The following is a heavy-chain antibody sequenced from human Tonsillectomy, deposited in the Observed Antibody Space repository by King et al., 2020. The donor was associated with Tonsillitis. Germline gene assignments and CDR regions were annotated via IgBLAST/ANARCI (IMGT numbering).Heavy chain of an antibody. J-gene: IGHJ4*02. CDR3: AKDLSTGAVDS. V-gene: IGHV1-2*02. CDR2: IHPKSGDT. D-gene: IGHD7-27*01. CDR1: GYTFTGYY. Sequence: QLVQSGSEVKKPGASLKVSCKASGYTFTGYYLHWVRQAPGQGLEWMGWIHPKSGDTHYAQRFQGRVTMTRDTSIGTAYMEVSRLRNDDTAVYYCAKDLSTGAVDSWGQGTLVTVSS.